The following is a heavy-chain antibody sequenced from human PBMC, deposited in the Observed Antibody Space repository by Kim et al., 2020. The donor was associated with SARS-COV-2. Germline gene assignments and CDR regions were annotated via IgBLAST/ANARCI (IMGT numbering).Heavy chain of an antibody. V-gene: IGHV4-39*01. CDR3: ARHLGLGYSYFALDY. CDR1: GGSISSSSYY. CDR2: IYYSGST. Sequence: SETLSLTCTVSGGSISSSSYYWGWIRQPPGKGLEWIGSIYYSGSTYYNPSLKSRVTISVDTSKNQFSLKLSSVTAADTAVYYCARHLGLGYSYFALDYWGQGTLVTVSS. D-gene: IGHD5-18*01. J-gene: IGHJ4*02.